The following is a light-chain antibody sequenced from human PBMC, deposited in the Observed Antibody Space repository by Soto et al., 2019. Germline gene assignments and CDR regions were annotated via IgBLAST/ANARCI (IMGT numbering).Light chain of an antibody. CDR3: SSYTSSRTWV. V-gene: IGLV2-14*01. Sequence: QSVLTQPASVSGSPGQSITISCTGTSSDVGGYNYVSWYQQHPGKAPKLMIYEVSNRPSGVSNRLSGSKSGNTASLTISGLQAEDEADYYCSSYTSSRTWVFGGGTKLTVL. CDR2: EVS. J-gene: IGLJ3*02. CDR1: SSDVGGYNY.